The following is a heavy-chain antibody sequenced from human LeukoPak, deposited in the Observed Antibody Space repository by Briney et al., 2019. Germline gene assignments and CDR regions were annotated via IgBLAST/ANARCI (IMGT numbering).Heavy chain of an antibody. D-gene: IGHD5-18*01. V-gene: IGHV3-30*02. CDR2: IRYDGSNK. CDR1: GFTFSSYG. J-gene: IGHJ1*01. CDR3: AKDPRGWIQLFQH. Sequence: GGSLRLPCAASGFTFSSYGMHWVRQAPGKGLEWVAFIRYDGSNKYYADSVKGRFTISRDNSKNTLYLQMNSLRAEDTAVYYCAKDPRGWIQLFQHWGQGTLVTVSS.